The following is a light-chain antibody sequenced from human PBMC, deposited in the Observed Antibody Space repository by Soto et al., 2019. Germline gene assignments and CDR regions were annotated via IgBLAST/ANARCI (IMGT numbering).Light chain of an antibody. J-gene: IGKJ2*01. V-gene: IGKV3-15*01. CDR2: GAT. CDR3: QQYHNWPPQYT. CDR1: QSVASN. Sequence: EIVMTQSPASLSVSPGDGATLSCRASQSVASNVAWYQQKPGQGPRLLIHGATTRAVGVPARFSGSGSGTDFTLTINGPKSEDFAVYYCQQYHNWPPQYTFGQGTKLQI.